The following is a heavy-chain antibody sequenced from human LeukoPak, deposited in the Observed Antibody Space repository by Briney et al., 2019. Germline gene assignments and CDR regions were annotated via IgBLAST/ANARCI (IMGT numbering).Heavy chain of an antibody. CDR2: INHSGST. J-gene: IGHJ3*02. CDR3: ARVDYYDSSGYQGLAAFDI. Sequence: SETLSRTCAVYGGSFSGYYWSWIRQPPGKGLEWIGEINHSGSTNYNPSLKSRVTISVDTSKNQFSLKLSSVTAADTAVYYCARVDYYDSSGYQGLAAFDIWGQGTMVTVSS. V-gene: IGHV4-34*01. D-gene: IGHD3-22*01. CDR1: GGSFSGYY.